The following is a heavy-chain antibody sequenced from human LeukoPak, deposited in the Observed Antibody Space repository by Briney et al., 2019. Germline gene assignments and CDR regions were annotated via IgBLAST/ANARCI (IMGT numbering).Heavy chain of an antibody. CDR2: IYYSGST. V-gene: IGHV4-59*01. J-gene: IGHJ3*02. D-gene: IGHD6-19*01. CDR1: GGSINTYY. Sequence: SETLSLTCTVSGGSINTYYWSWIRQPPGKGLEWIGYIYYSGSTNYNPSLKSRVTISVDTSKNQLSLKLSSVTAADTAVYYCARGSSGWYLVAFDIWGQGTMVTVSS. CDR3: ARGSSGWYLVAFDI.